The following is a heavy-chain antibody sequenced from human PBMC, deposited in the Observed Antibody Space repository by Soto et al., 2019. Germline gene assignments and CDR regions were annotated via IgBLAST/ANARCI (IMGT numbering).Heavy chain of an antibody. V-gene: IGHV1-3*01. CDR2: INAGNGNT. CDR3: ARDGVTTVTELSWFDP. Sequence: QVQLVQSGAEVKKPGASVKVSCKASGYTFTSYAMHWVRQAPGQRLEWMGWINAGNGNTKYSQTFQGRVTITRDTSASTGYMELSSLRSEDTAVYYCARDGVTTVTELSWFDPWGQGTLVTVSS. D-gene: IGHD4-17*01. CDR1: GYTFTSYA. J-gene: IGHJ5*02.